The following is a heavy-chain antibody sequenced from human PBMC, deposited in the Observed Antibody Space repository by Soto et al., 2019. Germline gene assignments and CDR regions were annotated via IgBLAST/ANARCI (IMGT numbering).Heavy chain of an antibody. D-gene: IGHD6-19*01. CDR3: ARGAVAGYDY. CDR1: GGSISSYY. CDR2: IYYSGST. Sequence: QVQLQESGPGLVKPSETLSLTCTVSGGSISSYYWSWIRQPPGKGLEWIGYIYYSGSTNYNPSLKSRVTISVDTSKNQFSLKLSSVTAADTAVYYCARGAVAGYDYWGQGTLVTVSS. V-gene: IGHV4-59*01. J-gene: IGHJ4*02.